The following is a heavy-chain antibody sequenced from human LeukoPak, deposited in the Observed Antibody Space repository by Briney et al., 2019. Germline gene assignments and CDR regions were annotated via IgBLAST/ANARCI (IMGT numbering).Heavy chain of an antibody. V-gene: IGHV3-48*02. CDR3: ARDRPQENFDWLLSSSGRYYYYYGMDV. CDR2: ISSSSSTI. D-gene: IGHD3-9*01. J-gene: IGHJ6*02. Sequence: TGGSLRLSCAASGFTFSSYSMNWVRQAPGKGLEWVSYISSSSSTIYYADSVKGRFTISRDNAKNSLYLQMNSLRDEDTAVYYCARDRPQENFDWLLSSSGRYYYYYGMDVWGQGTTVTVSS. CDR1: GFTFSSYS.